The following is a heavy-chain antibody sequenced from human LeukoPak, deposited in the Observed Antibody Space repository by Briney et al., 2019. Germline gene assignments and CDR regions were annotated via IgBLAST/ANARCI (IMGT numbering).Heavy chain of an antibody. J-gene: IGHJ4*02. Sequence: GGSLRLSCAASGFTFSNCAMSWVRQAPGKGLEWVSGISEAGGSTNYADSVKGRFTISRDNSKNTLYLRMDSLRAEDTAVYYCAKDPPSSGWPNSFDYGGQGTLVTVSS. D-gene: IGHD6-19*01. CDR1: GFTFSNCA. CDR2: ISEAGGST. CDR3: AKDPPSSGWPNSFDY. V-gene: IGHV3-23*01.